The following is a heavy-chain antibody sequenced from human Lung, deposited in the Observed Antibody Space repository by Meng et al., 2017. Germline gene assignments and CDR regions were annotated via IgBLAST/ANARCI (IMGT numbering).Heavy chain of an antibody. V-gene: IGHV4-31*01. CDR2: INYSGST. CDR3: ARGSYYGSGTNWFAP. Sequence: SETLSLTCTVSGGCLSSGGYYWSWIRQHPGKGLEYIGYINYSGSTYSNPSLKSLVTISVDTSKNQFSLKLSSVTAADTAVYYCARGSYYGSGTNWFAPWGHGTLVTVSS. D-gene: IGHD3-10*01. J-gene: IGHJ5*02. CDR1: GGCLSSGGYY.